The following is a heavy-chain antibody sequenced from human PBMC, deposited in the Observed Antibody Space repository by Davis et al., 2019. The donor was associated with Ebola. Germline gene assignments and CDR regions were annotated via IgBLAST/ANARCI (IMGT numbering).Heavy chain of an antibody. CDR2: TYYKSKWYN. D-gene: IGHD5-12*01. V-gene: IGHV6-1*01. J-gene: IGHJ4*02. CDR3: ARGWLRTGFDY. Sequence: HSQTLSLTCAISGDSVSGSSGAWNWIRQSPSRGLEWLGRTYYKSKWYNDYAASVKSRITINPDTSKNQFTLQLTSVTPEDTVLYYCARGWLRTGFDYWGQGAPVTVSS. CDR1: GDSVSGSSGA.